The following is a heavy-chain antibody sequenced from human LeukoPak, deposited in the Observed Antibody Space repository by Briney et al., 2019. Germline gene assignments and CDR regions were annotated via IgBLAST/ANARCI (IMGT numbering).Heavy chain of an antibody. D-gene: IGHD6-19*01. J-gene: IGHJ4*02. V-gene: IGHV4-34*01. CDR2: INHSGST. Sequence: SETLSLTCAVYGGSFSGYYWSWIRQPPGKGLEWIGEINHSGSTYYNPSLKSRVTISVDTSKNQFSLKLSSVTAADTAVYYCAREAVAGHDYWGQGTLVTVSS. CDR3: AREAVAGHDY. CDR1: GGSFSGYY.